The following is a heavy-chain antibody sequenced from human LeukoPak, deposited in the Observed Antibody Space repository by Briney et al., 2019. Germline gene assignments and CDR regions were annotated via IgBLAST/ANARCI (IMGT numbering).Heavy chain of an antibody. V-gene: IGHV1-69*05. CDR2: SIPIFGAT. CDR3: ARGRWLQLYYMDV. J-gene: IGHJ6*03. D-gene: IGHD5-24*01. CDR1: GGTFSNYA. Sequence: SVKVSCKASGGTFSNYAISSVRQAPGQGLEWMGGSIPIFGATKCAQKFQGRVTIATDESTSTAYMELSSLRSEDTAVYYCARGRWLQLYYMDVWGKGTTVTVSS.